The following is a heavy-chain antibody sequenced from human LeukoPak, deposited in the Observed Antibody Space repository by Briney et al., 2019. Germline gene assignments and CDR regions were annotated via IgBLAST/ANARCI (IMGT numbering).Heavy chain of an antibody. CDR3: AVLNYYDSSGPTS. D-gene: IGHD3-22*01. J-gene: IGHJ4*02. CDR2: ISAYNGNT. Sequence: ASVKVSCKASGYTFTNYAISWVRQAPGQGLEWVGWISAYNGNTNYAQKLQGRVTMTTDTSTSTAYMELRSLRSDDTAVYYCAVLNYYDSSGPTSWGQGTLVTVSS. CDR1: GYTFTNYA. V-gene: IGHV1-18*01.